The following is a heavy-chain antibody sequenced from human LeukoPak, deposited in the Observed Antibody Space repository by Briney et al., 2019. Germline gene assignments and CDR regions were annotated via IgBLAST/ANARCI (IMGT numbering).Heavy chain of an antibody. CDR1: GFTFSSYA. D-gene: IGHD2-15*01. J-gene: IGHJ4*02. V-gene: IGHV3-23*01. CDR2: ISGSGSGT. CDR3: AKGCGATCYSDLDH. Sequence: GGSLRLSCAASGFTFSSYAMGWVRQAPGKGLEWVSTISGSGSGTYYADSVKGRFTISRDNSKGTLSLHISSLRPDDTAIYYCAKGCGATCYSDLDHWGRGTLVTVSS.